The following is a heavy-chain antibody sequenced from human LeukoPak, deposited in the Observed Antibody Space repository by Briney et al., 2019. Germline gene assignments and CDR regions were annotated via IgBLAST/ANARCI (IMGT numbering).Heavy chain of an antibody. CDR2: IYHSGST. D-gene: IGHD3-3*01. Sequence: KPSETLSPTCTVSGGSISSGGYYWGWIRQPPGKGLEGIGYIYHSGSTYYNPSLKSRVTISVDRSKNQFSLKPSSVTAADTAVYYCARDQGRGITIFGPGWFDPWGQGTLVTVSS. V-gene: IGHV4-30-2*01. CDR1: GGSISSGGYY. J-gene: IGHJ5*02. CDR3: ARDQGRGITIFGPGWFDP.